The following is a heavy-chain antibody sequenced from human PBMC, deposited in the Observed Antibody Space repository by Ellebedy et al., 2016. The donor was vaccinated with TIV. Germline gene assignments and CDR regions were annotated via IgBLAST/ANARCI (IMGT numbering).Heavy chain of an antibody. Sequence: GESLKISCAASGFTFNSYWMSWVRQAPGKGLEWVANIYQDGSEKNYVDSVKGRFTISRDNAKNALYLEMNSLTVEDTAFYYCAKDFIAAAPYWYFDVWGRGTLVKVS. CDR2: IYQDGSEK. J-gene: IGHJ2*01. V-gene: IGHV3-7*03. D-gene: IGHD6-13*01. CDR3: AKDFIAAAPYWYFDV. CDR1: GFTFNSYW.